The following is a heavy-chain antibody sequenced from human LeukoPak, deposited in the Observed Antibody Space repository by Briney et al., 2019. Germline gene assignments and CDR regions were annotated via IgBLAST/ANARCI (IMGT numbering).Heavy chain of an antibody. D-gene: IGHD4-17*01. CDR2: ISSSSSYI. Sequence: GGSLRLSCAASGFTFSSYSMNWVRQAPGKGLEWVSSISSSSSYIYYADSVKGRFTISRDNAKNSLYLQMNSLRAEDTAVYYCARVGFYGDYAVDWYFDLWGRGTLVTVSS. V-gene: IGHV3-21*01. CDR3: ARVGFYGDYAVDWYFDL. J-gene: IGHJ2*01. CDR1: GFTFSSYS.